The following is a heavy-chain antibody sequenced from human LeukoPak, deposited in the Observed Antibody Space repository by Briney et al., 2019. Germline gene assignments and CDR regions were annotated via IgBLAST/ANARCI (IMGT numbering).Heavy chain of an antibody. CDR3: ARSARYYYDRSCYYPYYFDY. J-gene: IGHJ4*02. D-gene: IGHD3-22*01. Sequence: SETLSLTCTVSGGSISSHYWSWIRQPPGKGLEWIGYIYYSGSTNYNPSLKSRVTISVDTSKNQFSLKLSSVTAADTAVYYCARSARYYYDRSCYYPYYFDYWGQGTLVTVSS. V-gene: IGHV4-59*11. CDR2: IYYSGST. CDR1: GGSISSHY.